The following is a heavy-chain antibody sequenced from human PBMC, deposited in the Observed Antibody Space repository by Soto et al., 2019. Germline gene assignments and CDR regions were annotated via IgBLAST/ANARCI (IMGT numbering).Heavy chain of an antibody. CDR3: ARGDSTDCSNVLCSFFSNRDMHV. V-gene: IGHV1-2*04. CDR1: GDSFTDYH. J-gene: IGHJ6*02. D-gene: IGHD2-8*01. Sequence: ASVKGSWKACGDSFTDYHIHWVRQAPGQGLEWLGRINPKSGGTSTAQKFQGWVTMTTDTSISTASMELTRLTSDDTAIYYCARGDSTDCSNVLCSFFSNRDMHVWGQATTVTVSS. CDR2: INPKSGGT.